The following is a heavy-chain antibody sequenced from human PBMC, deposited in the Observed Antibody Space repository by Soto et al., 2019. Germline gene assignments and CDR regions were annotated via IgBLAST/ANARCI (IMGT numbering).Heavy chain of an antibody. CDR2: IYHSGST. J-gene: IGHJ4*02. V-gene: IGHV4-59*01. CDR3: ATMGTSATGLYYFDY. Sequence: PSETLSLTCSVSGDTIRNDYWNWIRQPPGKRLEWIGSIYHSGSTNYNPSLKSRLSISIDTSKNQFSLKLSSVTAADTAVYYCATMGTSATGLYYFDYWGQGTLVTSPQ. D-gene: IGHD1-7*01. CDR1: GDTIRNDY.